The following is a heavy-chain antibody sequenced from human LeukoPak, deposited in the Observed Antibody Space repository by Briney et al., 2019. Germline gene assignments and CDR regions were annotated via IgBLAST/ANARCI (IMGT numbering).Heavy chain of an antibody. J-gene: IGHJ4*02. CDR2: SFDGSQK. CDR1: GFTFSNYG. Sequence: PGGSLRLSCAASGFTFSNYGMHWVRQAPGKGLEWVALSFDGSQKYYADSVKGRFTISRDNSKSTVYLQMNSLRVEDAAVYYCAKDERCSGGSCYPGYWGQGTLVTVSS. V-gene: IGHV3-30*02. CDR3: AKDERCSGGSCYPGY. D-gene: IGHD2-15*01.